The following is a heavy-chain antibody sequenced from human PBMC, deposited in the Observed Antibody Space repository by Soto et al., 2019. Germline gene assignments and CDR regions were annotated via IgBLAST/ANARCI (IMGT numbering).Heavy chain of an antibody. D-gene: IGHD1-7*01. CDR2: IRSKAYGGTT. J-gene: IGHJ4*02. CDR1: GFTFGDYA. Sequence: GGSLRLSCTASGFTFGDYAMSWFRQAPGKGLEWVGFIRSKAYGGTTEYAASVKGRFTISRDDSKSIAYLQMNSLKTEDTAVYYCTRERRGTGTTRSPNAYDYWGQGTLVTVSS. V-gene: IGHV3-49*03. CDR3: TRERRGTGTTRSPNAYDY.